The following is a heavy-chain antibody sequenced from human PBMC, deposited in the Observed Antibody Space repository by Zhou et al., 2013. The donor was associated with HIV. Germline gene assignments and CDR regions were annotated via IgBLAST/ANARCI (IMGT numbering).Heavy chain of an antibody. CDR1: GYIFNQYG. CDR3: ARGYYDSSGYYHFDY. V-gene: IGHV1-69*05. CDR2: IIPIFGTA. J-gene: IGHJ4*02. Sequence: QVQLMQSGTEVRKPGASVKVTCKVSGYIFNQYGLHWVRQAPGQGLEWMGRIIPIFGTANYAQKFQGRVTITTDESTSTAYMELSSLRSEDTAVYYCARGYYDSSGYYHFDYWGQGTLVTVSS. D-gene: IGHD3-22*01.